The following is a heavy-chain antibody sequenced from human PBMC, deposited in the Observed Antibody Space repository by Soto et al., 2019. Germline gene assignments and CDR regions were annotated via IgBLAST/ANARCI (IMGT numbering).Heavy chain of an antibody. CDR2: ISAGGSDT. V-gene: IGHV3-23*01. Sequence: PGGSLRLSCVASGFVFSDYAMSWVRQAPGKGLEWVSAISAGGSDTYYADSVKGRFTVSRVNSESTLYLQMNTLRAEDTAIYYCASVPIWCGSSSCYTEGFDSWGQGTLVTVPQ. CDR1: GFVFSDYA. J-gene: IGHJ4*02. D-gene: IGHD2-2*01. CDR3: ASVPIWCGSSSCYTEGFDS.